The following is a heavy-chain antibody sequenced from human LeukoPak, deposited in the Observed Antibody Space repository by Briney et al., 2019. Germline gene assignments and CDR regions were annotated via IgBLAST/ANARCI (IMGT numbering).Heavy chain of an antibody. D-gene: IGHD5-24*01. J-gene: IGHJ6*03. Sequence: SETLSLTCTVSGGSISSYYWSWIRQPAGKGLEWIGRTYTSGSTNYNPSLKSRVTISVDKSKNQFSLKLSSVTAADTAVYYCARVLRGYNYNYNYMAVGGKGTRVTVSS. V-gene: IGHV4-4*07. CDR1: GGSISSYY. CDR3: ARVLRGYNYNYNYMAV. CDR2: TYTSGST.